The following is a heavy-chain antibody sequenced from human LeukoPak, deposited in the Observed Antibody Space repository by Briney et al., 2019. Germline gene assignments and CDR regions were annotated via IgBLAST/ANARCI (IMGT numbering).Heavy chain of an antibody. D-gene: IGHD3-9*01. J-gene: IGHJ4*02. CDR3: TKPTHYNILTGPFDY. CDR2: IYYSGST. CDR1: GGSISSSSYY. V-gene: IGHV4-39*01. Sequence: SETLSLTCTVSGGSISSSSYYWGWIRQPPGKGLEWIGSIYYSGSTYYNPSLKSRVTISVDTSKNQFSLKLISVSAADTAVYYCTKPTHYNILTGPFDYWGQGTLVTVSS.